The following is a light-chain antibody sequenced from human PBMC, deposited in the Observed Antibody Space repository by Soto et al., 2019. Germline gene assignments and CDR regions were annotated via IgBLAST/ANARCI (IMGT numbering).Light chain of an antibody. CDR1: QSVSSSY. CDR3: QQRSNWPT. J-gene: IGKJ3*01. Sequence: EIVLTQSPGTLSLSPGERATLSCRASQSVSSSYLAWYQQKPGQAPRLLVYGASSRATGIPARFSGGGSGTDFTLTISSLEPEDFAVYYCQQRSNWPTFGPGTKVDIK. CDR2: GAS. V-gene: IGKV3D-20*02.